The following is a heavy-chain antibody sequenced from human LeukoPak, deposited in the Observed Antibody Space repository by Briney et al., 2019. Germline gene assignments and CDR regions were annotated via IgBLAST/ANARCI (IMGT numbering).Heavy chain of an antibody. Sequence: PGRSLRLSCAASGFTFSSYAMHWVRQAPGKGLEWVAVISYDGSNKYCADSVKGRFTISRDNSKNTLYLQMNGLRAEDTAVYYCAREEYGDYFDYWGQGTLVTVSS. J-gene: IGHJ4*02. CDR1: GFTFSSYA. CDR2: ISYDGSNK. CDR3: AREEYGDYFDY. D-gene: IGHD4-17*01. V-gene: IGHV3-30-3*01.